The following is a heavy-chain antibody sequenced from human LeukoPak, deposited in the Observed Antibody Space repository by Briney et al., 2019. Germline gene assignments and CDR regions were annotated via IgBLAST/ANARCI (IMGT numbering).Heavy chain of an antibody. D-gene: IGHD2-15*01. J-gene: IGHJ4*02. CDR1: GYTFTSYY. CDR3: ARGLGYCSGGSCYQTTYCDY. CDR2: INPSGGST. V-gene: IGHV1-46*01. Sequence: ASVKVSCKASGYTFTSYYMHWVRQAPGQGLEWMGIINPSGGSTSYAQKFQGRVTMTRDTSTSTVYMELSSLRSEDTAVYYCARGLGYCSGGSCYQTTYCDYWGQGTLVTVSS.